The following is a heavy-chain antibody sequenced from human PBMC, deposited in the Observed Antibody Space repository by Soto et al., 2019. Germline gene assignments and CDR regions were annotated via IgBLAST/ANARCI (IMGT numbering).Heavy chain of an antibody. D-gene: IGHD6-6*01. J-gene: IGHJ4*02. CDR1: GGSISSSSYY. CDR2: IYYSGST. CDR3: ARRRIAAFGYFDY. V-gene: IGHV4-39*01. Sequence: PSETLSLTCTVSGGSISSSSYYWGWIHQPPGKGLEWIGSIYYSGSTYYNPSLKSRVTISVDTSKNQFSLKLSSVTAADTAVYYCARRRIAAFGYFDYWGQGTLVTVSS.